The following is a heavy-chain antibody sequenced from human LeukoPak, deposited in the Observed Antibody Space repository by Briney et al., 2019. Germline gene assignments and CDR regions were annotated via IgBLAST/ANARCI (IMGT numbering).Heavy chain of an antibody. CDR2: INPHSGGT. V-gene: IGHV1-2*02. Sequence: ASVKVSCKASGYMFTDYYMHWVRQAPGQGLEWMGWINPHSGGTNYAQRFQGRVTMTRDTSISTAYMELSSLRSEDTAMYYCARVNSRSGDYALDYYYYMDVWGKGTTVTVSS. CDR1: GYMFTDYY. J-gene: IGHJ6*03. CDR3: ARVNSRSGDYALDYYYYMDV. D-gene: IGHD4-17*01.